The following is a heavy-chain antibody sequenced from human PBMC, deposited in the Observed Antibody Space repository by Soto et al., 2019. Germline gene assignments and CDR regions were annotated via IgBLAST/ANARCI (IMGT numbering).Heavy chain of an antibody. CDR3: ARDLRYCSSTSCSPRTSYYYYGMDV. D-gene: IGHD2-2*01. CDR2: ISYDGSNK. Sequence: GGSLRLSCAASGFTFSSYAMHWVRQAPGKGLEWVAVISYDGSNKYYADSVKGRFTISRDNSKNTLYLQMNSLRAEDTAVYYCARDLRYCSSTSCSPRTSYYYYGMDVWGQGTTVTVSS. J-gene: IGHJ6*02. CDR1: GFTFSSYA. V-gene: IGHV3-30-3*01.